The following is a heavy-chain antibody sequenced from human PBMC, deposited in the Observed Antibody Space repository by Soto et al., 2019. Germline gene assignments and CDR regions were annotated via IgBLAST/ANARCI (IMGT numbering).Heavy chain of an antibody. D-gene: IGHD2-2*02. V-gene: IGHV3-48*03. CDR1: GFTFSSYE. CDR3: ARDHIVVVPAAIPYYYYYGMDV. CDR2: ISSSGSTI. J-gene: IGHJ6*02. Sequence: GGSLRLSCAASGFTFSSYEMNRVRQAPGKGLEWVSYISSSGSTIYYADSVKGRFTISRDNAKNSLYLQMNSLRAEETAVYYCARDHIVVVPAAIPYYYYYGMDVWGQGTTVTVSS.